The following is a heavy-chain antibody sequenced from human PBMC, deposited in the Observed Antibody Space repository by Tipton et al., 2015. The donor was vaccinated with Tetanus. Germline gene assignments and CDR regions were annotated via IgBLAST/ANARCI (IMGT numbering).Heavy chain of an antibody. Sequence: TLSLTCSVSGGSISGDYWSWIRQPPGKGLEWIGYVYYPGKTNSNPSLKSRVTISVDTSRSQFSLKLRSVTAADTAIYYCARYYCPSGSCRHFDFWGQGTRVTASS. CDR3: ARYYCPSGSCRHFDF. CDR2: VYYPGKT. J-gene: IGHJ4*02. V-gene: IGHV4-59*07. CDR1: GGSISGDY. D-gene: IGHD2-8*01.